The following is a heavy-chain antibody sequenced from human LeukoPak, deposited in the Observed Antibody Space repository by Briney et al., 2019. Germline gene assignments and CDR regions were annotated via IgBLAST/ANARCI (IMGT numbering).Heavy chain of an antibody. Sequence: ASVKVSCKASGYTFTSYGISWLRQAPGQGLEWMEWISAYNGNTNYAQKLQGRVTMTTDTSTSTAYMELRSLRSDDTAVYYCARGGIVGATEDPAFDIWGQGTMVTVSS. CDR3: ARGGIVGATEDPAFDI. J-gene: IGHJ3*02. CDR1: GYTFTSYG. D-gene: IGHD1-26*01. CDR2: ISAYNGNT. V-gene: IGHV1-18*01.